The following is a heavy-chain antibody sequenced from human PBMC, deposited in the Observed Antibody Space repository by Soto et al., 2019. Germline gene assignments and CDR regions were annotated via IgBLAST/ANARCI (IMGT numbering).Heavy chain of an antibody. CDR1: GFTFSSYA. D-gene: IGHD3-10*01. J-gene: IGHJ5*02. V-gene: IGHV3-23*01. CDR2: ISGSGGST. CDR3: AKSLFDGSGRYLGWFDP. Sequence: GGSLRLSCAASGFTFSSYAMSWVRQAPGKGLEWVSAISGSGGSTYYADSVKGRFTISRDNSKNTLYLQMNSLRAEDTAVYYCAKSLFDGSGRYLGWFDPWSQGTLVTVSS.